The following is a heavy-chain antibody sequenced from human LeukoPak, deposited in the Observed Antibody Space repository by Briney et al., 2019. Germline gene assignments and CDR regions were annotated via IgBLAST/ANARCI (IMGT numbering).Heavy chain of an antibody. V-gene: IGHV6-1*01. Sequence: XXRQSPSRXXEWRGRTYYRSKWYNDYAVSVKSRITINPDTSKNQFSLQLNSVTPEDTAAYYCARADTAMELDYWGQGTLVTVSS. CDR2: TYYRSKWYN. D-gene: IGHD5-18*01. J-gene: IGHJ4*02. CDR3: ARADTAMELDY.